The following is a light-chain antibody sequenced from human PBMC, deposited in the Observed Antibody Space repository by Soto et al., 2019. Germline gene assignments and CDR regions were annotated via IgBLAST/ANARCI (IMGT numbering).Light chain of an antibody. V-gene: IGKV1-5*01. CDR3: QHCDTYWA. CDR1: HNIDRW. J-gene: IGKJ1*01. Sequence: DIQMTQSPSSLSASVGDRVTITCRASHNIDRWLAWYQQKPGMAPKLLISDASTLESGVPSRFSGSGSGTEFTLTISNLQPDDYATYYCQHCDTYWAFGQGTKVDI. CDR2: DAS.